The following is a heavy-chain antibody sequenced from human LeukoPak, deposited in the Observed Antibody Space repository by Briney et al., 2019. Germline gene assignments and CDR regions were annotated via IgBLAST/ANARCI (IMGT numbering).Heavy chain of an antibody. Sequence: GGSLRLSCAASGFTFSSYEMNWVRQAPGKGLERVSYISSSGSTIYYADSVKGRFTISRDNAKNSLYLQMNSLRAEDTAVYYCAREVDFWSGFQGYFEYWGQGTLLAVSS. J-gene: IGHJ4*02. CDR2: ISSSGSTI. D-gene: IGHD3-3*01. CDR3: AREVDFWSGFQGYFEY. V-gene: IGHV3-48*03. CDR1: GFTFSSYE.